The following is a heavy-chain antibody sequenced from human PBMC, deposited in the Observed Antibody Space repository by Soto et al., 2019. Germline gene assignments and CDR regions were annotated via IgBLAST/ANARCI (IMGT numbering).Heavy chain of an antibody. CDR1: GYTFTSYA. V-gene: IGHV1-3*01. CDR3: ARSIVVVTALDY. CDR2: INAGNGNT. Sequence: AASVKVSCKASGYTFTSYAMHWVRQAPGQRLEWMGWINAGNGNTKYSQKFQGRVTITRDTSASTAYMELSSLRSEDTAAYYCARSIVVVTALDYWGQGTLVTV. D-gene: IGHD2-21*02. J-gene: IGHJ4*02.